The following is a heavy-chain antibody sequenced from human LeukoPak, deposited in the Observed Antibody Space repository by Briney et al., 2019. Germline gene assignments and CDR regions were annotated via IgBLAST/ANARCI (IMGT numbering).Heavy chain of an antibody. Sequence: GGSLRLSCAASGFTFSSYTMNWVRQAPGKGLEWVSSISSSSSYIYYADSVKGRFTISRDNSKNTLYLQMSSLRLEDTAVFYCAKDKPNWGVGDWGQGTLVSVSS. CDR1: GFTFSSYT. J-gene: IGHJ4*02. D-gene: IGHD7-27*01. V-gene: IGHV3-21*01. CDR2: ISSSSSYI. CDR3: AKDKPNWGVGD.